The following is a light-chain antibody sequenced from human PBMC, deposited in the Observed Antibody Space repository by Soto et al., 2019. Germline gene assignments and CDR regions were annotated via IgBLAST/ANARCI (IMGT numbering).Light chain of an antibody. Sequence: DVVLTQTPLSSPVTLGQPASISCRSSQSLVYSDGNTYLSWLQQRPGQPPRLLIYQNCNRFSGVADRLSSSVAGADCTLKISRVEAGDVGVYYCVPLSHFPRTFGQGAKVEI. CDR3: VPLSHFPRT. J-gene: IGKJ1*01. V-gene: IGKV2-24*01. CDR1: QSLVYSDGNTY. CDR2: QNC.